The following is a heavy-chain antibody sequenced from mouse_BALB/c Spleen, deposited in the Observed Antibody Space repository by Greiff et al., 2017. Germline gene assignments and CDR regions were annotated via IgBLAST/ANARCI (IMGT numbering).Heavy chain of an antibody. CDR3: ARRGGNDESAMDY. CDR1: GFTFSSYA. V-gene: IGHV5-9-3*01. CDR2: ISSGGSYT. Sequence: EVQLVESGGGLVKPGGSLKLSCAASGFTFSSYAMSWVRQTPEKRLEWVATISSGGSYTYYPDSVKGRFTISSDNAKNTLYLQMSSLRSEDTAMYYCARRGGNDESAMDYWGQGTSVTVSS. D-gene: IGHD2-2*01. J-gene: IGHJ4*01.